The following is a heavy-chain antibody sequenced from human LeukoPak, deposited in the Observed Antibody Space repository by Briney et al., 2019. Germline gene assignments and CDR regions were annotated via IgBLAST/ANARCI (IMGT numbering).Heavy chain of an antibody. J-gene: IGHJ5*02. CDR2: IKEDGSEK. CDR1: GFTFSSQW. CDR3: ARAFS. Sequence: GGSLRLSCAASGFTFSSQWMSWVRQAPGKGLEWVANIKEDGSEKSYVDSVKGRFTISRDNAKNSLYLQMNSLRAEDTAVYYCARAFSWGQGALLTVSS. D-gene: IGHD3-16*01. V-gene: IGHV3-7*01.